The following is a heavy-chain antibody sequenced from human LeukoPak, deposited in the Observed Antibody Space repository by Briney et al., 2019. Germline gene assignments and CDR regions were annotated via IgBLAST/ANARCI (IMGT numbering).Heavy chain of an antibody. CDR2: ISWNSGSI. D-gene: IGHD3-22*01. V-gene: IGHV3-9*01. CDR3: AKGKLTVVVYYFDY. CDR1: GFTFDDYA. Sequence: PGGSLRLSCAASGFTFDDYAMHWVRQAPGKGLEWVSGISWNSGSIGYADSVKGRFTISRDNAKNSLYLQMNILRAEDTALYYCAKGKLTVVVYYFDYWGQGTLVTVSS. J-gene: IGHJ4*02.